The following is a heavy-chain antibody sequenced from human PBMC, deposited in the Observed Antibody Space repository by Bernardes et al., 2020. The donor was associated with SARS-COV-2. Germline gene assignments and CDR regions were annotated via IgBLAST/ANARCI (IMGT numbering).Heavy chain of an antibody. CDR1: GFTFSSYW. CDR3: ARGYCSGGNCYGFWFDP. J-gene: IGHJ5*02. V-gene: IGHV3-74*01. Sequence: GGSLRLSCAASGFTFSSYWIHWVRQAPGKGLVWVSRINTYGSTTNYADSVKGPFTISRDNAKNTVYLQMNSLRAEDTAVYYCARGYCSGGNCYGFWFDPWGQGTLVTVSS. D-gene: IGHD2-15*01. CDR2: INTYGSTT.